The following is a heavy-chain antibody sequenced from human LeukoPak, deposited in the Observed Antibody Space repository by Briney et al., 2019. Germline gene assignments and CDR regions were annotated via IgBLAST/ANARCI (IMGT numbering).Heavy chain of an antibody. V-gene: IGHV3-7*01. Sequence: GGSLRLSCAASGFTFSSYWMSWVRKAPGKGLEWVASIKPDGSEKYYVDSVRGRFTISRDNAKNSLFLQMSSLRAEDTAVYYCARPSRDGYDGDYWGQGTLVTVSS. D-gene: IGHD5-24*01. CDR1: GFTFSSYW. CDR2: IKPDGSEK. CDR3: ARPSRDGYDGDY. J-gene: IGHJ4*02.